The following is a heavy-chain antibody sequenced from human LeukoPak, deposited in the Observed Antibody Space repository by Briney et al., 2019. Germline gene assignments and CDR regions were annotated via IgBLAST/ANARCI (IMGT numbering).Heavy chain of an antibody. V-gene: IGHV3-30*09. J-gene: IGHJ4*02. CDR1: GFTFSTYA. Sequence: GGSLRLSCAASGFTFSTYAMYWARQAPGKGLEWVAVISYDGSNKYYADSLKGRFAISRDNAKNTLYLQMNSLRAEDTAVYYCARDYDFDDYWGQGTLVTVSS. D-gene: IGHD3-3*01. CDR2: ISYDGSNK. CDR3: ARDYDFDDY.